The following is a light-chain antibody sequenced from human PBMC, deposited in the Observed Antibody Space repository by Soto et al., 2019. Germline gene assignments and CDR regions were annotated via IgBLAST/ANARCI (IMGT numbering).Light chain of an antibody. CDR1: QNISNY. V-gene: IGKV3-11*01. J-gene: IGKJ1*01. CDR2: DVS. CDR3: QQRSNWPRT. Sequence: EIVMTQSPATLSVSPGERATHSCRASQNISNYVIWYQQKPGQAPRLVIYDVSNRAAGIPARFSGSGSGTDFTLTISSLEPEDIAVYFCQQRSNWPRTFGQGTKVDIK.